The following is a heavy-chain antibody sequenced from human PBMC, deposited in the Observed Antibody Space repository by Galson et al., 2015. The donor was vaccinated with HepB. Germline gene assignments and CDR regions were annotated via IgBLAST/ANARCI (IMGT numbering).Heavy chain of an antibody. V-gene: IGHV3-23*01. D-gene: IGHD6-13*01. CDR1: GFTFSSYA. Sequence: SLRLSCAASGFTFSSYAMSWVRQAPGKGLEWVSVISSDGVVTYYADSVKGRFTISRDNSKNTLYLQMNSLRAEDTAVYYCAKYRAAGPTTRRNFDYWGQGTLVTVPP. CDR3: AKYRAAGPTTRRNFDY. J-gene: IGHJ4*02. CDR2: ISSDGVVT.